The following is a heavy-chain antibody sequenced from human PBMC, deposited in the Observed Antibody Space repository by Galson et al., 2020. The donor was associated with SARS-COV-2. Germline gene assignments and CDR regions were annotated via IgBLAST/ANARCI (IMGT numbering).Heavy chain of an antibody. J-gene: IGHJ4*02. CDR3: AKDFGQDYGATGPSDY. CDR1: GFTFSSYG. V-gene: IGHV3-30*18. Sequence: GGSLRLSCAASGFTFSSYGMHWVRQAPGKGLEWVAVISYDGSNKYYADSVKGRFIISRDNSKNTLYLQMNSLRAEDTAVYYCAKDFGQDYGATGPSDYGGQGALVTVSS. CDR2: ISYDGSNK. D-gene: IGHD4-17*01.